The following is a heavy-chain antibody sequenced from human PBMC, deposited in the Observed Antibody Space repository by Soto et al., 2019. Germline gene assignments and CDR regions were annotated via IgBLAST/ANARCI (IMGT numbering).Heavy chain of an antibody. CDR1: GYTFTNYG. CDR2: INPYNGNT. Sequence: QVQLVQSGAEVKKPGALVKVSCKTSGYTFTNYGITWVRQAPGQGLEWMGWINPYNGNTNYAQKLQGRVTMTTGTSTSTAYMELRSLRSDDTAVYYCAREVGAAAAIDYWGQGTLVTVSS. D-gene: IGHD6-13*01. J-gene: IGHJ4*02. V-gene: IGHV1-18*01. CDR3: AREVGAAAAIDY.